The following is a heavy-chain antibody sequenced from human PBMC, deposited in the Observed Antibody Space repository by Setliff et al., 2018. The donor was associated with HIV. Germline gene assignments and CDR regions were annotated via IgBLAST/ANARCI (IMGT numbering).Heavy chain of an antibody. D-gene: IGHD3-16*01. Sequence: SETLSLTCTVSGGSISSGRYYWSWIRQPAGKGLEWIGRIHTSGSTNYNTSLKSRVTISIDTSRNQFSLKLNSVTAADTAVYYCAWGGGGDGSEFDSWGHGILVTVSS. V-gene: IGHV4-61*02. J-gene: IGHJ5*01. CDR1: GGSISSGRYY. CDR2: IHTSGST. CDR3: AWGGGGDGSEFDS.